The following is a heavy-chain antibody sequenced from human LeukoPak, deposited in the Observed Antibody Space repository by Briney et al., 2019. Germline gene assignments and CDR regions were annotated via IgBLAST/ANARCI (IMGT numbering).Heavy chain of an antibody. J-gene: IGHJ4*02. D-gene: IGHD5-24*01. V-gene: IGHV1-69*04. CDR1: GGTFSSYA. CDR2: IIPILGIA. Sequence: SVKVSCKASGGTFSSYAISWVRQAPGQGLEWMGRIIPILGIANYAQKFQGRVTITADKSTSTAYMELSSLRSEDTAVYYCASGGDRGMATISVWGQGTLVTVSS. CDR3: ASGGDRGMATISV.